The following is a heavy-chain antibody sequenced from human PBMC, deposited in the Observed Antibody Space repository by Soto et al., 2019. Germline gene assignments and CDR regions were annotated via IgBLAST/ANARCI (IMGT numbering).Heavy chain of an antibody. J-gene: IGHJ4*02. CDR2: IYYSGGT. D-gene: IGHD6-6*01. CDR1: GGSISSSSYY. V-gene: IGHV4-39*01. CDR3: ATSSKRVLNFDY. Sequence: SETLSLTCTVSGGSISSSSYYWGWIRQPPGKGLEWIGSIYYSGGTCYNPSLKSRVTISVDTSKNQFSLKLSSVTAADTAVYYCATSSKRVLNFDYWGQGTLVTVLL.